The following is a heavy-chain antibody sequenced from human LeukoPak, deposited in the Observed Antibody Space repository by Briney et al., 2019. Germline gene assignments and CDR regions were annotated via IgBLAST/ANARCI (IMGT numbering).Heavy chain of an antibody. V-gene: IGHV3-49*04. D-gene: IGHD2-15*01. Sequence: PGGSLRLSCTASGFTFGDFAMSWVRQAPGKGLEWVGFIRIKAYGGTTEYAASVKGRFTISRDDSKTIAYLQMNGLKTEDTAVYYCTRGYCSSGSCYSPYAFDIWGQGTMVTVSS. J-gene: IGHJ3*02. CDR2: IRIKAYGGTT. CDR1: GFTFGDFA. CDR3: TRGYCSSGSCYSPYAFDI.